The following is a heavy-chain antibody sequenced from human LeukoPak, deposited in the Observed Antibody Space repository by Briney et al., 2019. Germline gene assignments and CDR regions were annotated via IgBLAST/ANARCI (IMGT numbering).Heavy chain of an antibody. CDR2: INHSGST. CDR1: GGSFSGYY. CDR3: AREGYSSSWIRKPAIDY. J-gene: IGHJ4*02. V-gene: IGHV4-34*01. Sequence: SETLSLTCAVYGGSFSGYYWSWIRQPPGKGLEWIGEINHSGSTNYNPSLKSRVTISVDTSKNQFSLKLSSVTAADTAVYYCAREGYSSSWIRKPAIDYWGQGTLVTVSS. D-gene: IGHD6-13*01.